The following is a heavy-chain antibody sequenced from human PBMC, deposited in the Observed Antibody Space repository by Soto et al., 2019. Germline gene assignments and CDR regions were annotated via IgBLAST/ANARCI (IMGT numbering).Heavy chain of an antibody. D-gene: IGHD5-18*01. CDR1: GGSFSGYY. CDR2: INHSGST. CDR3: ATRGYSYGSSDV. V-gene: IGHV4-34*01. J-gene: IGHJ6*02. Sequence: SETLSLTCAVYGGSFSGYYWSWIRQPPGKGLEWIGEINHSGSTNYNPSLKSQVTISVDTSKNQFSLKLSSVTAADTAVYYCATRGYSYGSSDVWGQGTTVTVSS.